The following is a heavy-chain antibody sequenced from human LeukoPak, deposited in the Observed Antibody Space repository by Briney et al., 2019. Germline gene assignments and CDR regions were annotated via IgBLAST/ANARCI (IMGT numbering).Heavy chain of an antibody. CDR1: GFTFSSYA. J-gene: IGHJ6*02. Sequence: AGGSLRLSCAASGFTFSSYAMSWVRQAPGKGLEWVSAISGSGGSTYYADSVKGRFTISRDNSKNTLYLQMNSLRAEDTAVYYCARRPITMIVVVINYGMDVWGQGTTVTVSS. CDR3: ARRPITMIVVVINYGMDV. V-gene: IGHV3-23*01. D-gene: IGHD3-22*01. CDR2: ISGSGGST.